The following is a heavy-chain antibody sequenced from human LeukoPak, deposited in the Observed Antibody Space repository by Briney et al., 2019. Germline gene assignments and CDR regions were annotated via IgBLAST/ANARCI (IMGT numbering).Heavy chain of an antibody. J-gene: IGHJ6*04. CDR3: ARVYGVFGNGMDV. V-gene: IGHV3-48*03. D-gene: IGHD4-17*01. CDR2: ISNRGDSS. CDR1: GFTFSRYE. Sequence: GGSLRLSCAASGFTFSRYEMNWVRQAPGKGLEWASYISNRGDSSHYADSVKGRFTISRDNAKNSLYLRLNNLRVEDTAIYYCARVYGVFGNGMDVWGNGTTVTVSS.